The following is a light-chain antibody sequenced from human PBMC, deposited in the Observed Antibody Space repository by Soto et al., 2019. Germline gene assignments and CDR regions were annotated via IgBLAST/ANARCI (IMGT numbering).Light chain of an antibody. J-gene: IGKJ4*01. Sequence: EIVLTQSPGTLSLSPGERASLSCRASQDVSNSYLAWYQQKPGQAPRLLIYGASSRATGIPDRFSGGGSGTHFTLAISRLEPEDFAVYYCQQYNNWPPPLTFGGGTKVEMK. CDR3: QQYNNWPPPLT. CDR2: GAS. V-gene: IGKV3-20*01. CDR1: QDVSNSY.